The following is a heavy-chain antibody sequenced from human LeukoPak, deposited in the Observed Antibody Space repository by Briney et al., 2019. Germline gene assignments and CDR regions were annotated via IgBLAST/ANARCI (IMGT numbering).Heavy chain of an antibody. CDR2: IYTSGST. CDR3: ARARYGSGSYHFMDV. Sequence: SQTLSLTCTVSGGSISSGSYYWSWIRQPAGKGLEWIRRIYTSGSTNYNPSLKSRVTMPVDTSKNQLSLRLSSVTAADTAVYYCARARYGSGSYHFMDVWGKGTTVTISS. CDR1: GGSISSGSYY. V-gene: IGHV4-61*02. D-gene: IGHD3-10*01. J-gene: IGHJ6*03.